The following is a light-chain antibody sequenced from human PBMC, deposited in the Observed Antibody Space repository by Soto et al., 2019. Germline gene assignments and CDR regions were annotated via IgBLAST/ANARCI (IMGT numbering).Light chain of an antibody. V-gene: IGKV1-27*01. CDR1: QGISNS. Sequence: DIQMTQSPSSLSASVGDRVTITCRASQGISNSLAWYQQEPGKVPKLLIYDASTLQSGVSSRFSGSGSGTDFTLTISSLQPEDVATYYCQKYDSAPEAFCQGTKVGIK. CDR2: DAS. CDR3: QKYDSAPEA. J-gene: IGKJ1*01.